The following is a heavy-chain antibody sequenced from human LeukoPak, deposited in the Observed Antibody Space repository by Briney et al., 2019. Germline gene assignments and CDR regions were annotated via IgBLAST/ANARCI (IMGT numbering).Heavy chain of an antibody. CDR2: ISSSSSYI. CDR1: GFTFSSYS. J-gene: IGHJ3*02. D-gene: IGHD1-14*01. V-gene: IGHV3-21*01. CDR3: ARDLMAGKGFPYAFDI. Sequence: PGGSLRLSCAASGFTFSSYSMNWVRQAPGKGLEWVSSISSSSSYIFYADSVKGRFTISRDNAKNSLYLQMNSLRAEDTAVYYCARDLMAGKGFPYAFDIWGQGTMVTVSS.